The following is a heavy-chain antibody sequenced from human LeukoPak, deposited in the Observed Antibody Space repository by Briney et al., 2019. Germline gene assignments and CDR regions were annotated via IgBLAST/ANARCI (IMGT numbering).Heavy chain of an antibody. Sequence: GGSLRLSCAASGFTFSSYAMHWVRQAPGKGLEWVAVISYDGSNKYYADSVKGRFTISRDNSKNTLFLQMNSLRAEDTAVYYCARDLLELRLWGQGILVTVSS. CDR1: GFTFSSYA. D-gene: IGHD1-7*01. V-gene: IGHV3-30-3*01. CDR2: ISYDGSNK. CDR3: ARDLLELRL. J-gene: IGHJ4*02.